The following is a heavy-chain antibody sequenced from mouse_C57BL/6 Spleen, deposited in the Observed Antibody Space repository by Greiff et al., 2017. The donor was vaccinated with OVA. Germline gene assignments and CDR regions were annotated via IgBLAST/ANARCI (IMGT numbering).Heavy chain of an antibody. V-gene: IGHV1-80*01. CDR2: IYPGDGDT. J-gene: IGHJ2*01. CDR3: ARQSRLYYGSSHFDY. D-gene: IGHD1-1*01. Sequence: VKLMESGAELVKPGASVKISCKASGYAFSSYWMNWVKQRPGKGLEWIGQIYPGDGDTNYNGKFKGKATLTADKSSSTAYMQLSSLTSEDSAVYFGARQSRLYYGSSHFDYWGQGTTLTVSS. CDR1: GYAFSSYW.